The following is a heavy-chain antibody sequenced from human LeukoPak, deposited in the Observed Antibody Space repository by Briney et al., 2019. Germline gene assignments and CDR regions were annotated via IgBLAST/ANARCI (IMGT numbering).Heavy chain of an antibody. V-gene: IGHV3-11*01. J-gene: IGHJ4*02. D-gene: IGHD3-3*01. CDR3: AASAYYVAAADAY. CDR2: ISSSGSTL. Sequence: PGGSLRLSCAASGFTFSDYYMSWIRQAPGKGLEWVSYISSSGSTLYYADSVKGRFTISRDYSSNTLYLQMNSLRAEDTALYYCAASAYYVAAADAYWGQGTLVTVSS. CDR1: GFTFSDYY.